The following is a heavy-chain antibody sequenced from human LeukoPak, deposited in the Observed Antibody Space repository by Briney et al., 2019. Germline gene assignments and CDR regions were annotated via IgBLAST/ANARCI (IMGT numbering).Heavy chain of an antibody. CDR1: GFTFSSYD. Sequence: PGGSLRLSCAASGFTFSSYDMHWVRQAPGKGLECVAVISYDGSNKYYADSVKGRFTISRDNSKNTLYLQMNSLRAEDTAVYYCARGRQARGSPYLGAFDIWGQGTMVTVSS. CDR3: ARGRQARGSPYLGAFDI. D-gene: IGHD2/OR15-2a*01. V-gene: IGHV3-30-3*01. J-gene: IGHJ3*02. CDR2: ISYDGSNK.